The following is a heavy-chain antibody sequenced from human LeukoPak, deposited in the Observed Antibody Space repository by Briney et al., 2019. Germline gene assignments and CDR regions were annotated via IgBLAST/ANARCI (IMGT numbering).Heavy chain of an antibody. V-gene: IGHV1-2*02. D-gene: IGHD2-2*01. CDR1: GYTFTDYY. CDR3: ARDLCSSIRCFPPDYFDY. Sequence: VASVKVSCKASGYTFTDYYIHWVRQAPGQGLEWMGWINPNSGGTTFAQNLQGRVTMTRDTSISTAYMELSRLRYDDTAVYYCARDLCSSIRCFPPDYFDYWGQGTLVTVSS. J-gene: IGHJ4*02. CDR2: INPNSGGT.